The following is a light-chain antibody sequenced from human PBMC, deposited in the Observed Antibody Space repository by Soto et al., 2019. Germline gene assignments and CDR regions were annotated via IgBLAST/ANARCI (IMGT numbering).Light chain of an antibody. CDR1: SSDVGGYNY. CDR2: EVT. Sequence: QSVLTQPASVSGSPGQSITISCTGTSSDVGGYNYVSWYQQHPGKAPRLIIFEVTNRPSGVSNRFSGSRSGNTASLTISGLQAEDEADYYCSSYTGSGTDVVFGGGTKLTVL. J-gene: IGLJ2*01. CDR3: SSYTGSGTDVV. V-gene: IGLV2-14*01.